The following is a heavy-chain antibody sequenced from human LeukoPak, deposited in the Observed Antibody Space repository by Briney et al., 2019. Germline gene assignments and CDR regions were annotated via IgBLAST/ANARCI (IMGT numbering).Heavy chain of an antibody. CDR2: IHHDGRI. CDR1: GGSIDSTNW. V-gene: IGHV4/OR15-8*01. D-gene: IGHD3-16*01. Sequence: TSETLSLTCDVSGGSIDSTNWWNWVRQPPGQGLEWIGEIHHDGRINYNPSLKSRVTLSVDKSKNQFSLRLNSVTAADTAMYYCARNHFLGGAFDLWGQGTVVTVSS. J-gene: IGHJ3*01. CDR3: ARNHFLGGAFDL.